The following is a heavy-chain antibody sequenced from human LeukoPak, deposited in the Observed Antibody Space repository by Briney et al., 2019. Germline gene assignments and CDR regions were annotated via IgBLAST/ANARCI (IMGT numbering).Heavy chain of an antibody. CDR3: ATSVDIVARGTVFDY. Sequence: SETLSLTCTVSGGSISNSDYYWGWIRQPPGKGLECIGSIFYSGSTYYNPSLKSRVTISVDTSKNQFSLKLSSVTAADTAVHYCATSVDIVARGTVFDYWGQGTLVTVSS. V-gene: IGHV4-39*01. J-gene: IGHJ4*02. CDR1: GGSISNSDYY. CDR2: IFYSGST. D-gene: IGHD5-12*01.